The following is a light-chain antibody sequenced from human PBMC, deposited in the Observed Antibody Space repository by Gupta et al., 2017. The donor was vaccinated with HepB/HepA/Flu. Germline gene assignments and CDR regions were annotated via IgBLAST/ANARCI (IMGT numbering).Light chain of an antibody. CDR3: QQYNNWPYT. Sequence: EVVMTQSPATMSVSPGERATLSCRASQSINSNLAWYQQKPGQAPRLLIYGAPTRAPGVPAMFSGSGSGTEFPRIISSLQSEASAVYYCQQYNNWPYTFGQGTKLEIK. CDR2: GAP. V-gene: IGKV3-15*01. J-gene: IGKJ2*01. CDR1: QSINSN.